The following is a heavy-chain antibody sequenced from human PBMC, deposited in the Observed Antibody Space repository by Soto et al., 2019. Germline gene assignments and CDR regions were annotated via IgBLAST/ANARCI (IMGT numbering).Heavy chain of an antibody. V-gene: IGHV1-2*02. D-gene: IGHD6-19*01. Sequence: QVPLVQSGAEVRKPGASVKVSCKASGYPYTNSYMPWVRQAPGQGLEWMGWIHPNTGGTNYAQKFQGRVTMTRDTSVSTVYMELNRLTSDDTAIYFCASDFRTRGWFRQAGNFAMDVWGQGTTVTVS. CDR1: GYPYTNSY. J-gene: IGHJ6*02. CDR2: IHPNTGGT. CDR3: ASDFRTRGWFRQAGNFAMDV.